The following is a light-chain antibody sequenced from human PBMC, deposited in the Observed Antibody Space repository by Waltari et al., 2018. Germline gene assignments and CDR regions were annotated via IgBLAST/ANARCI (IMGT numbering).Light chain of an antibody. CDR2: AAS. V-gene: IGKV1-9*01. CDR3: QQFESYPFT. J-gene: IGKJ3*01. CDR1: QGIGSY. Sequence: IQLTQSPTPLSASIGDTVTISCLATQGIGSYLAWYQQRPGKAPNLLIYAASVLQDGVPSRFSGSGSRTDFTLTINNLQPEDFAFYYCQQFESYPFTFGPGTKVEVK.